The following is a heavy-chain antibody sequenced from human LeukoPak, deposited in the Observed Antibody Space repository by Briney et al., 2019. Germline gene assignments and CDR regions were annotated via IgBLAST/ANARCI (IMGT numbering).Heavy chain of an antibody. CDR1: GGTFSSYT. CDR3: ARVNYYDSSGFDY. D-gene: IGHD3-22*01. Sequence: SVKVSCKASGGTFSSYTISWVRQAPGQGLEWMGRIIPILGIANYAQKFQGRVTITADKSTSTAYMELSSLRSEDTAVYYCARVNYYDSSGFDYWAREPWSPSPQ. J-gene: IGHJ4*02. V-gene: IGHV1-69*02. CDR2: IIPILGIA.